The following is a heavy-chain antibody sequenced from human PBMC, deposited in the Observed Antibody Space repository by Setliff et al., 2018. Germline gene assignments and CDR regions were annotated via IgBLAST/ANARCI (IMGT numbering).Heavy chain of an antibody. V-gene: IGHV4-61*02. D-gene: IGHD1-26*01. CDR1: GGSISSGRYY. CDR3: ARDNTIVGATDY. CDR2: LHTSGST. Sequence: SETLSLTCAVSGGSISSGRYYWGWIRQPAGKGLEWVGRLHTSGSTNYNPSLKSRVTISVDTSKDQFSLKLSSVTAAHTAVYFCARDNTIVGATDYWGQGTLVTVSS. J-gene: IGHJ4*02.